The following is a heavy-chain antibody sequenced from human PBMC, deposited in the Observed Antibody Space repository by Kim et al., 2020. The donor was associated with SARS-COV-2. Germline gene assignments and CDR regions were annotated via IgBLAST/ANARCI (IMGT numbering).Heavy chain of an antibody. CDR3: ARSLYGDYGDY. J-gene: IGHJ4*02. CDR2: I. V-gene: IGHV3-21*01. Sequence: IYNADSVKGRFTISRNNAKNSLYLQMNSLRAEDTAVYYCARSLYGDYGDYWGQGTLVTVSS. D-gene: IGHD4-17*01.